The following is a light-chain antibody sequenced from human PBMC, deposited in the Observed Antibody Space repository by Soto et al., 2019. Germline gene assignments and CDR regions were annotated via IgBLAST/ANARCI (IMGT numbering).Light chain of an antibody. CDR1: SSNIGSNY. Sequence: QSVLTQPPSASGTPGQRVTISCSGSSSNIGSNYVYWYQQLPGTAPKLLIYRNNQRPSGVPDRFSGSKSGTSASLAISGLRSEDEAEYYCAAWDDSLSGDVFGTGTQLTVL. CDR2: RNN. CDR3: AAWDDSLSGDV. J-gene: IGLJ1*01. V-gene: IGLV1-47*01.